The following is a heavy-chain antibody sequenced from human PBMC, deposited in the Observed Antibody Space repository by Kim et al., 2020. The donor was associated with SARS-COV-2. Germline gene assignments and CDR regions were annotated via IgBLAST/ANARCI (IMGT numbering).Heavy chain of an antibody. V-gene: IGHV4-39*01. Sequence: SETLSLTCTVSGASMSGSDSYWGWIRQPPGKGLEWIGSIYYSGSTYYNPSLKSRVTISVDTSKKQFSLKLTSVTAADTAVYFCARLEGNLMGAANDNWGQGTLVTVSS. D-gene: IGHD1-26*01. CDR1: GASMSGSDSY. CDR3: ARLEGNLMGAANDN. J-gene: IGHJ1*01. CDR2: IYYSGST.